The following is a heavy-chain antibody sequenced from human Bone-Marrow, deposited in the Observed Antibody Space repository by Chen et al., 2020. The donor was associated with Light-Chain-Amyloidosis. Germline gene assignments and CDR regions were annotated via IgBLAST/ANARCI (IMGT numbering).Heavy chain of an antibody. CDR1: GYTFPNYW. CDR3: ARRRDGYNFDY. J-gene: IGHJ4*02. D-gene: IGHD5-12*01. CDR2: IYPDDSDA. V-gene: IGHV5-51*01. Sequence: EVQLEQSGPAVKKPGESRKISCKGPGYTFPNYWIGWVRQMPGKGLEWMGVIYPDDSDARYSPSFEGQVTISADKSITTAYLQWRSLKASDTAMYYCARRRDGYNFDYWCQGTLVTVSS.